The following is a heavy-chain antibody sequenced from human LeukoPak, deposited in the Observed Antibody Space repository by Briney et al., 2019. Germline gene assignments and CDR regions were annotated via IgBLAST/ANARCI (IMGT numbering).Heavy chain of an antibody. V-gene: IGHV1-2*06. CDR1: AYDFTGYH. J-gene: IGHJ4*02. CDR2: LNPNTGHA. Sequence: ASVTVSCKVVAYDFTGYHIHWVRRAPGQGPEWMGRLNPNTGHAVYAFKFQGRVTITRDTSSSTAYMEVTRLTSDDTALYYCAKDRDGADRIILWGQGTLVTVSS. CDR3: AKDRDGADRIIL. D-gene: IGHD5-24*01.